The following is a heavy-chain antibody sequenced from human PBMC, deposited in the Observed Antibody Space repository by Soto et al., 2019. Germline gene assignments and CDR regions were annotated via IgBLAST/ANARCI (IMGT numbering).Heavy chain of an antibody. CDR3: ARQGDGYNRLFDY. V-gene: IGHV4-59*08. Sequence: SEAPSLTCTVSGGTICSYYWSWIRQPPGKGLEWIGYIYYSGSTNYNPSLKSRVTISVDTSKNQFSLKLSSVTAADTAVYYCARQGDGYNRLFDYWGQGTLVTVSS. J-gene: IGHJ4*02. CDR1: GGTICSYY. D-gene: IGHD5-12*01. CDR2: IYYSGST.